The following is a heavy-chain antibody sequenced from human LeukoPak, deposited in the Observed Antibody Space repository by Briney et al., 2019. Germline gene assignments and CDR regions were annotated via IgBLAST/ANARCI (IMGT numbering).Heavy chain of an antibody. CDR3: ARTNYDFWGGYNFGP. Sequence: SETLSLTCTVSGGSIDSHFWSWIRQPPGKGLEWIGNIFYSGSTNNNPSLESRLTISQDSSKNQVSLRLTSATAADTAIYYCARTNYDFWGGYNFGPWGQGTLVTVSS. CDR2: IFYSGST. V-gene: IGHV4-59*08. CDR1: GGSIDSHF. D-gene: IGHD3-3*01. J-gene: IGHJ5*02.